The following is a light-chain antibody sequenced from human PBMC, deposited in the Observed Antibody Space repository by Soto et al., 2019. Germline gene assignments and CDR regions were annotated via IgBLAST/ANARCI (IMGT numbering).Light chain of an antibody. CDR3: QQYNSWPRT. CDR1: QSVNRH. CDR2: GAS. J-gene: IGKJ1*01. V-gene: IGKV3-15*01. Sequence: EIVMTQSPATLSGSPGERATLSCRASQSVNRHLAWYHQKPGQAPRLLIYGASTRATGIPARFSGSGSGTEFTLTISSLQPEDFAVYFCQQYNSWPRTFGQGTKVEVK.